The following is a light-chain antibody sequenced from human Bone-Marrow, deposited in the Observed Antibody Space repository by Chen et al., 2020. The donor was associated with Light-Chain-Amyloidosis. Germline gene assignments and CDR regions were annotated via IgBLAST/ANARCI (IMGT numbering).Light chain of an antibody. J-gene: IGKJ2*01. CDR1: QSVLYSSNNKNY. CDR3: QQYYSTPYT. Sequence: DIVMTQSPDSLAVSLGERATINCKSSQSVLYSSNNKNYLAWYQQKPGQPPKLLIYWASTRESGVPDRFRGSGSGTDFALTISSLQAEEVAVYDCQQYYSTPYTFGQGTKLEIK. V-gene: IGKV4-1*01. CDR2: WAS.